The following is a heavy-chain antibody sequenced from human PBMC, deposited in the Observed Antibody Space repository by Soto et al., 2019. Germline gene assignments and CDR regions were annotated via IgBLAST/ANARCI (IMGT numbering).Heavy chain of an antibody. CDR3: ARGSSRWDY. CDR1: GGSISSFY. Sequence: PSETLSLTCTVSGGSISSFYWSWIRQPAGKGLEWIGRIYSGGRNNYNTSLKSRVAMSVDTSKNQFPLRLSSVTAADTAMYYCARGSSRWDYWGQGPLVTVSS. J-gene: IGHJ4*02. CDR2: IYSGGRN. V-gene: IGHV4-4*07. D-gene: IGHD6-13*01.